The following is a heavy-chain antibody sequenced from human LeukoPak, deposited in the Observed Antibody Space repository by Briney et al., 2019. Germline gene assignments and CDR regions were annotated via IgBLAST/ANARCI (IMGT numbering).Heavy chain of an antibody. D-gene: IGHD3-10*01. J-gene: IGHJ6*03. CDR1: GGSISSGSYY. CDR2: IYTSGST. V-gene: IGHV4-61*02. Sequence: PSETLSLTFTVSGGSISSGSYYWSWIRQPAGKGLEWIGRIYTSGSTNYNPSLKSRVIISVDTSKNQLALNLSSVTAADTAVYYCARALYGSASNNYYMDVWGKGTTVTVFS. CDR3: ARALYGSASNNYYMDV.